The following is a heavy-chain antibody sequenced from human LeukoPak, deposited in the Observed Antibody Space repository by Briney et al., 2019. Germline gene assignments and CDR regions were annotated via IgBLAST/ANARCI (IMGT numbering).Heavy chain of an antibody. CDR1: GFTFGSYW. D-gene: IGHD5-12*01. J-gene: IGHJ4*02. V-gene: IGHV3-74*01. Sequence: GGSLRLSCAASGFTFGSYWMHWVRQAPGKGLVWVSRINTDGGSTTYADSVKGRFTISRDNAKNTLYLQMNSLRAEDTAVYYCARAYLDIVATIRFDYWGQGTLVTVSS. CDR2: INTDGGST. CDR3: ARAYLDIVATIRFDY.